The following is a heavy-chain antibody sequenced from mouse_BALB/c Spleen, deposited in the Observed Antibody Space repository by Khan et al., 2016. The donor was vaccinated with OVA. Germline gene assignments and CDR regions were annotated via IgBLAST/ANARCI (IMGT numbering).Heavy chain of an antibody. D-gene: IGHD1-2*01. CDR2: IWGDGST. CDR1: GFSLTSYG. J-gene: IGHJ3*01. CDR3: AISVEDYGYVAWFAY. Sequence: QVQLKESGPGLVAPSQSLSITCTVSGFSLTSYGVSWVRQPPGKGLEWLGVIWGDGSTNYHSALISRLSISKDNSKSQVFLKVNSLQTDDTATYYSAISVEDYGYVAWFAYWGQGTLVTVSA. V-gene: IGHV2-3*01.